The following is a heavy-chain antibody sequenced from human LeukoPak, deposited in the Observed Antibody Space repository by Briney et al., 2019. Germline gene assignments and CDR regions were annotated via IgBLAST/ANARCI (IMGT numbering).Heavy chain of an antibody. J-gene: IGHJ5*02. D-gene: IGHD1-14*01. CDR1: GYTFTGYY. Sequence: ASVKVSCKASGYTFTGYYMHWVRQAPGQGLEWMGWINPNSGGTNYAQKFQGWVTMTRDTSISAAYMELSSLRSEDTAVYYCAKPAGSRAGLDPWGQGTLVTVSS. CDR2: INPNSGGT. CDR3: AKPAGSRAGLDP. V-gene: IGHV1-2*04.